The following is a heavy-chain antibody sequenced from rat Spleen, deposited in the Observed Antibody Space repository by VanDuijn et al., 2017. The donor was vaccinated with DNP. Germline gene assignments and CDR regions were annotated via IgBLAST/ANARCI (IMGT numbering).Heavy chain of an antibody. D-gene: IGHD5-1*01. CDR1: GSSITSNY. V-gene: IGHV3-1*01. CDR2: ISYSGST. CDR3: ARLGGD. Sequence: EVQLQESGPGLVKPSQSLSLTCSVTGSSITSNYWAWIRKFPGNKMEWMGYISYSGSTSYNPSLKSRISITRDTSKNQFFLQLNSVTTEDTATYYCARLGGDWGQGVMVTVSS. J-gene: IGHJ2*01.